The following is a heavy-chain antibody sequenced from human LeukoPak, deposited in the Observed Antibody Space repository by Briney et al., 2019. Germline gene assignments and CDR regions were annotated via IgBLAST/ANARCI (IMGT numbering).Heavy chain of an antibody. Sequence: KAGGSLRLSCAASGFTFSDYYMSWIRQAPGKGLEWVSYISSSGSTIYYADSMKGRFTLSRDNAKNSLYLQMNSLRAEDTAVYYCARAKGSYSFDYWGQGTLVTVSS. CDR1: GFTFSDYY. V-gene: IGHV3-11*01. CDR3: ARAKGSYSFDY. D-gene: IGHD3-10*01. CDR2: ISSSGSTI. J-gene: IGHJ4*02.